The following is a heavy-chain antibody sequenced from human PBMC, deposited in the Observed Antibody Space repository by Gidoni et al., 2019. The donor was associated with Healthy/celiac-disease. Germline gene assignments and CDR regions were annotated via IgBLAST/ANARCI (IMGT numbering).Heavy chain of an antibody. D-gene: IGHD6-19*01. CDR1: GFTFSSYA. CDR2: YRSKWGNT. CDR3: VKDILAVAGVCILDY. Sequence: EVQLVESGGGSDQPGGSLRLSCSASGFTFSSYAMHWVRQAPGKGLEYGSAYRSKWGNTYYADSVKGRFTISRDNSKNTLFLQMSGLRAEDAAVYYCVKDILAVAGVCILDYWGQGTLVTVSS. V-gene: IGHV3-64D*09. J-gene: IGHJ4*02.